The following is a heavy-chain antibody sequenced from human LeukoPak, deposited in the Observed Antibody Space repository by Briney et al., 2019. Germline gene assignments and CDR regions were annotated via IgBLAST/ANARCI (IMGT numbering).Heavy chain of an antibody. CDR1: GFTFSSYC. Sequence: GGSLTLSWAASGFTFSSYCMHWLRQPPGKGLEWVAGISYDGSKKYYADSVKGRLAISRDNSRNTVYLQMNSLRAEDTAVYNCARGAAGIEAAGNVLNFLDYWGQGILVTVSS. CDR2: ISYDGSKK. V-gene: IGHV3-30*03. J-gene: IGHJ4*02. CDR3: ARGAAGIEAAGNVLNFLDY. D-gene: IGHD6-13*01.